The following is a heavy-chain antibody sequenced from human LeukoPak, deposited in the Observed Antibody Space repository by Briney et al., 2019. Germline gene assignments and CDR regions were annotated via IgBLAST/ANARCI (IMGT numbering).Heavy chain of an antibody. CDR1: GGSISSYY. J-gene: IGHJ4*02. D-gene: IGHD1-26*01. CDR2: IYYSGST. V-gene: IGHV4-59*08. Sequence: SETLSLTCTVSGGSISSYYWSWIRQPPGKGLEWIGYIYYSGSTNYNPSLRSRVTTSVDTSKNQFSLKLSSVTAADTAVYYCARWTMDIVGATTGFDYWGQGTLVTVSS. CDR3: ARWTMDIVGATTGFDY.